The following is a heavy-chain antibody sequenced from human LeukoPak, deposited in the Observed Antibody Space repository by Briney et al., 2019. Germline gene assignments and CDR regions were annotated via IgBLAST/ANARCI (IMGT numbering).Heavy chain of an antibody. CDR1: GGSISSYY. CDR3: ARHKVNCSSTSCYRDGFDY. Sequence: SETLSLTCTVSGGSISSYYWSWIRQPPGKGLEWIGEINHSGSTNYNPSLKSRVTISVDTSKNQFSLKLSSVTAADTAVYYCARHKVNCSSTSCYRDGFDYWGQGTLVTVSS. CDR2: INHSGST. V-gene: IGHV4-34*01. D-gene: IGHD2-2*01. J-gene: IGHJ4*02.